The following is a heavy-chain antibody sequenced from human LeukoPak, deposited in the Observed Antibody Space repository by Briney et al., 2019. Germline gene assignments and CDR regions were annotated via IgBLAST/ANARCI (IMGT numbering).Heavy chain of an antibody. Sequence: GASVTVSCKASGGTFSSYAISWVRQAPGQGLEWMGGIIPIFGTANYAQKFQGRVTITADESTSTAYMELSSLRSEDTAVYYCARDSFDVYDVGVWGQGTLVTVSS. J-gene: IGHJ4*02. CDR2: IIPIFGTA. D-gene: IGHD5/OR15-5a*01. CDR1: GGTFSSYA. V-gene: IGHV1-69*13. CDR3: ARDSFDVYDVGV.